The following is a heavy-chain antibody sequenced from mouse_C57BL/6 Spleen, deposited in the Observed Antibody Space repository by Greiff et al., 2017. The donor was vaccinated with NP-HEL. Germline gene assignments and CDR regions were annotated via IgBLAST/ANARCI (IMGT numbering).Heavy chain of an antibody. CDR2: IDPSDSYT. CDR3: ARLDYLAWFAY. V-gene: IGHV1-69*01. Sequence: QVQLQQPGAELVMPGASVKLSCKASGYTFTSYWMHWVKQRPGQGLEWIGEIDPSDSYTNYNQKFKGKSTLTVDKSSSPAYMQLSSLTSEDSAVYYCARLDYLAWFAYWGQGTLVTVSA. D-gene: IGHD1-1*02. CDR1: GYTFTSYW. J-gene: IGHJ3*01.